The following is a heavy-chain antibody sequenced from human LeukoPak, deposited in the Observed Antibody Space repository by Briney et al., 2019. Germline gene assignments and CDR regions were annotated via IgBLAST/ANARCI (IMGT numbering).Heavy chain of an antibody. CDR1: GGTFSSYA. CDR2: IIPIFGTA. Sequence: ASVKVSCKASGGTFSSYAISWVRQAPGQGLEWMGGIIPIFGTANYAQKFQGRVTMTRDTSISTAYMELSRLRSDDTAVYYCARGTSPFYSGYDFVSGPDYWGQGTLVTVSS. D-gene: IGHD5-12*01. CDR3: ARGTSPFYSGYDFVSGPDY. J-gene: IGHJ4*02. V-gene: IGHV1-69*05.